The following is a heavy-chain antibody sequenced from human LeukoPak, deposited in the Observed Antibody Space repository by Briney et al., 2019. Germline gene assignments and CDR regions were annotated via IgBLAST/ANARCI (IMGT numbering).Heavy chain of an antibody. CDR1: GFTFSSYS. J-gene: IGHJ4*02. D-gene: IGHD1-1*01. CDR2: ISSSSSYI. V-gene: IGHV3-21*01. Sequence: GGSLRLSCAASGFTFSSYSMNWVRQAPGKGLEWVSSISSSSSYIYYADSVKGRFTISRDNAKNSLYLQMNSLRAEDTAAYYCARDRDWNPLGYWGQGTLVTVSS. CDR3: ARDRDWNPLGY.